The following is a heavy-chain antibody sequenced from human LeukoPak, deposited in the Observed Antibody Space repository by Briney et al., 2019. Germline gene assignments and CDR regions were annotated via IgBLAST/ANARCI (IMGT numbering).Heavy chain of an antibody. J-gene: IGHJ4*02. CDR1: GGSISSGDYY. V-gene: IGHV4-61*08. D-gene: IGHD4-17*01. CDR3: ARTGSTVTMLYPFDH. Sequence: SETLSLTCTVSGGSISSGDYYWSWIRQPPGKGLEWIGYIYYSGSTNYNPSLKSRVSISVDTSKNQFSLKLSSVTAADTAVYYCARTGSTVTMLYPFDHWGQGTLVTVSS. CDR2: IYYSGST.